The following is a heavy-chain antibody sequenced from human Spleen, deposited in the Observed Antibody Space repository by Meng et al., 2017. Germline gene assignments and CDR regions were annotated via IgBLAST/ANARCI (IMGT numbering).Heavy chain of an antibody. Sequence: KGSGASAVTPPQASQRPSALSGLPLSSNAVSVGLSRQSAGKVVEWLALIYWDDDKRYSSSVTRRLTFTKDSYKKQVAPTMTNMDPVDKGTYYCAHSIHDNVWRYWGQGTLVTVSS. CDR2: IYWDDDK. J-gene: IGHJ4*02. CDR1: GLPLSSNAVS. CDR3: AHSIHDNVWRY. D-gene: IGHD3-16*01. V-gene: IGHV2-5*02.